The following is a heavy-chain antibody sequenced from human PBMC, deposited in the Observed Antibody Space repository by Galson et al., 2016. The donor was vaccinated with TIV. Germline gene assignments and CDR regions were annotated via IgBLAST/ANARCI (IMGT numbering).Heavy chain of an antibody. V-gene: IGHV1-2*02. CDR1: GYSFTGYF. J-gene: IGHJ3*01. CDR2: INPKTGAT. D-gene: IGHD3-10*01. CDR3: ARSDSYYKYALDV. Sequence: SVKVPCKASGYSFTGYFMHWVRQAPGQGLEWMGWINPKTGATTYAQEFQGRITMTRDTSASTVYMDLNRLQSDDTAVYYCARSDSYYKYALDVWGQGTTVTVSS.